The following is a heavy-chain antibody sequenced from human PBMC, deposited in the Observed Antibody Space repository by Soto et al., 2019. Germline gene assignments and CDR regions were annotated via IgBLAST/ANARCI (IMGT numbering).Heavy chain of an antibody. CDR3: SRSAPMDAGDKYYYDF. CDR1: GGTFSTFG. CDR2: IIPFFGTA. Sequence: ASVKVSCKASGGTFSTFGISWVRQAPGQGLEWMGGIIPFFGTAKYSQKFEDRISITADESTNTVYMDLRSLTSEDTAIYYCSRSAPMDAGDKYYYDFWGQGALVTVSS. J-gene: IGHJ4*02. D-gene: IGHD3-16*01. V-gene: IGHV1-69*13.